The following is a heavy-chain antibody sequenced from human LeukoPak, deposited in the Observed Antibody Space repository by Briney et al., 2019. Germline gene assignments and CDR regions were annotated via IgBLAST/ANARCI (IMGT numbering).Heavy chain of an antibody. Sequence: PSETLSLTCTVSGGSISSYYWSWIRQPPGKGLEWIGYIYYSGSTNYNPSLKSRVTISVDTSKNQFSLKLSSVTAADTAVYYCASSPRYSCGVEYEYYFDYWGQGTLVTVSS. CDR2: IYYSGST. V-gene: IGHV4-59*13. J-gene: IGHJ4*02. CDR1: GGSISSYY. D-gene: IGHD5-18*01. CDR3: ASSPRYSCGVEYEYYFDY.